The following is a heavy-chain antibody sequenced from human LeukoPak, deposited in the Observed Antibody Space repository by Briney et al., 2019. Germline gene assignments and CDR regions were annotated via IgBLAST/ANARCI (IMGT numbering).Heavy chain of an antibody. D-gene: IGHD3-10*01. CDR2: INHSGST. V-gene: IGHV4-34*01. CDR1: GGSFSGYY. CDR3: ARRVPYGSGRRWFDP. J-gene: IGHJ5*02. Sequence: SETLSLTCAVYGGSFSGYYWSWIRQPPGKGLEWIGEINHSGSTNYNPSLKSRVTISVDTSKNQSSLKLSSVTAADTAVYYCARRVPYGSGRRWFDPWGQGTLVTVSS.